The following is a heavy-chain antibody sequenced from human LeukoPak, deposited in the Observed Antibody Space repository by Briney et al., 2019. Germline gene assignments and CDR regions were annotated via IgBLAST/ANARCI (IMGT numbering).Heavy chain of an antibody. D-gene: IGHD3-22*01. Sequence: ASVKVSCKASGYTFTGYYMHWVRQAPGQGLEWMGRINPNSGGTNYAQKFQGRVTMTRDTSISTAYMELSSLRSEDTAVYYCARSPPYYYDSSGYYYVFDYWGQGTLVTVSS. CDR1: GYTFTGYY. CDR2: INPNSGGT. J-gene: IGHJ4*02. V-gene: IGHV1-2*06. CDR3: ARSPPYYYDSSGYYYVFDY.